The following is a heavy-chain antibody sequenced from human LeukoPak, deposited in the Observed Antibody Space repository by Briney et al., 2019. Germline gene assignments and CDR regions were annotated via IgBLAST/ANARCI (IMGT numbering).Heavy chain of an antibody. CDR1: GYTFTGYY. CDR2: INPNSGGT. V-gene: IGHV1-2*02. Sequence: GASVKVSCKASGYTFTGYYMHWVRQAPGQGLEWMGWINPNSGGTNYAQKFQGRVTMTRDTSISTAYMELSRLRSDDTAVYYCARAHSSSWYPFDYWGQGTLVTVSS. J-gene: IGHJ4*02. D-gene: IGHD6-13*01. CDR3: ARAHSSSWYPFDY.